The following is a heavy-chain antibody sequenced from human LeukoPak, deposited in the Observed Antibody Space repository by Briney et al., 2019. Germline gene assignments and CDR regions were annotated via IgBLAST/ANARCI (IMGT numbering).Heavy chain of an antibody. D-gene: IGHD1-1*01. CDR3: ARSPYSDNWNFDY. V-gene: IGHV3-48*02. CDR2: ISGNGGSA. Sequence: PGGSLRLSCAASGFTFSTYSLNWVRQAPGKGLEWVSYISGNGGSAYYTDSVKGRFTISRDNAKNSLYLQMHSLRDEDTAVYYCARSPYSDNWNFDYWGQGTLVTVSS. J-gene: IGHJ4*02. CDR1: GFTFSTYS.